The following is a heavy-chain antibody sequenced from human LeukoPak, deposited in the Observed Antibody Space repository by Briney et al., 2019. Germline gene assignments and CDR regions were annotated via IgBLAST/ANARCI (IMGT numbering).Heavy chain of an antibody. CDR1: GFTFGDYA. V-gene: IGHV3-49*04. Sequence: GGSLRLSCTAPGFTFGDYAMSWVRQAPGKGLEWVGFIRSKAYGGTTEYAASVKGRFTISRDDSKSIAYLQMNSLKTEDTAVYYCTRVVTGTGGDGWFDPWGQGTLVTVSS. CDR2: IRSKAYGGTT. CDR3: TRVVTGTGGDGWFDP. J-gene: IGHJ5*02. D-gene: IGHD1-20*01.